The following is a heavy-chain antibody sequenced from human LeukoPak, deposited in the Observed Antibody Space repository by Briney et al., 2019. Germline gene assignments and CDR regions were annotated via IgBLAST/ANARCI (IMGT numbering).Heavy chain of an antibody. CDR1: GGSISSGSYY. J-gene: IGHJ5*02. CDR3: AREREDIVVVPASLSFDP. D-gene: IGHD2-2*01. Sequence: PSETLSLTCTVSGGSISSGSYYWSWIRQPAGKGLEWIGRIYTSGSTNYNPSLKSRVTISVDTSKNQFSLKLSSVTAADTAVYYCAREREDIVVVPASLSFDPWGQGTLVTVSS. CDR2: IYTSGST. V-gene: IGHV4-61*02.